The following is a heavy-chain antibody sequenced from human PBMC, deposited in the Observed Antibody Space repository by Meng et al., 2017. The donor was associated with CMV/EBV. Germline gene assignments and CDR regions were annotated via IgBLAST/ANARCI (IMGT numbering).Heavy chain of an antibody. CDR2: TYYRSKWYN. CDR3: AREYCSSTSCYSDAFDI. D-gene: IGHD2-2*01. J-gene: IGHJ3*02. Sequence: LRLSCAISGDSVSSNSAAWNWIRQSPSRGLEWLGRTYYRSKWYNDYAVSVKSRITINPDTSKNQFSLQLSSVTAADTAVYYCAREYCSSTSCYSDAFDIWGQGTMVTVSS. CDR1: GDSVSSNSAA. V-gene: IGHV6-1*01.